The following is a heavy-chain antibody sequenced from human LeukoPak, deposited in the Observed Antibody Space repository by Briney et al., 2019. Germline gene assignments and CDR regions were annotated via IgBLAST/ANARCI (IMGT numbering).Heavy chain of an antibody. Sequence: PSETLSLTCAVYGGSFSGYYWSWIRQPPGKGLEWIGEINHGGSTNYNPSLKSRVTISVDTSKNQFSLKLSSVTVADTAVYYCARLRHSSLDYWGQGTLVTVSS. J-gene: IGHJ4*02. CDR1: GGSFSGYY. D-gene: IGHD6-13*01. CDR3: ARLRHSSLDY. V-gene: IGHV4-34*01. CDR2: INHGGST.